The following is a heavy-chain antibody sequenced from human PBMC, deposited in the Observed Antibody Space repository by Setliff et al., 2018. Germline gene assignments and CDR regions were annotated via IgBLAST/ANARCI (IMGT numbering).Heavy chain of an antibody. CDR1: GFTFSSYG. D-gene: IGHD3-3*01. V-gene: IGHV3-33*06. Sequence: GGSLSLSCAASGFTFSSYGMHWVRQAPGKGLEWVAVIWYDGSNKYYADSVKGRFTISRDNSKNTLYLQMNSLRAEDTAVYYCAKEGYYDFWSGYLTHYYYYMDVWGKGTTVTVSS. CDR2: IWYDGSNK. J-gene: IGHJ6*03. CDR3: AKEGYYDFWSGYLTHYYYYMDV.